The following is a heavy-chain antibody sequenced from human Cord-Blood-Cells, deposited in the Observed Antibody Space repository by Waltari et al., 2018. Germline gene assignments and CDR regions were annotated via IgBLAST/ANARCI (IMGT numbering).Heavy chain of an antibody. CDR2: IYSGGST. V-gene: IGHV3-53*01. CDR1: GFTVSRNY. D-gene: IGHD3-9*01. CDR3: ARDLTGGLYYYYGMDV. J-gene: IGHJ6*02. Sequence: EVQLVESGGGLIQPGGSLRLSCAASGFTVSRNYLSWVRQVPGKGLEWVSVIYSGGSTYYADSVKGRFTISRDNSKNTLYLQMNSLRAEDTAVYYCARDLTGGLYYYYGMDVWGQGTTVTVSS.